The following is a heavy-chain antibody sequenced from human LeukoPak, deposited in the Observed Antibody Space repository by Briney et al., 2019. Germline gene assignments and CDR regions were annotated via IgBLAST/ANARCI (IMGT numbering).Heavy chain of an antibody. Sequence: PGGSLRLSCAASGFTFSSYWMHWVRQAPGKGLVWVSRINSDGSSTSYTDSVKGRFTISRDNAKNTLYLQMNSLRAEDTAVYYCARSYDSSGYYHHAVDYWGQGTLVTVS. D-gene: IGHD3-22*01. V-gene: IGHV3-74*01. J-gene: IGHJ4*02. CDR1: GFTFSSYW. CDR2: INSDGSST. CDR3: ARSYDSSGYYHHAVDY.